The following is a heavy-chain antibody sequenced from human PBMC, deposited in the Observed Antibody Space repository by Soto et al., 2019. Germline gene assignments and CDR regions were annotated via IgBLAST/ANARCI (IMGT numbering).Heavy chain of an antibody. V-gene: IGHV4-39*01. J-gene: IGHJ4*02. CDR1: GGSISIRHYY. CDR3: SRSTAHPHYFDY. Sequence: QLQLQESGPGLMKPSETLSLTCSVSGGSISIRHYYWGWIRQSPGKGLEWIGSILYSGDTYYNPSLKSRVTVSVDTSKNQFTLNLNSVTAADTAVYYGSRSTAHPHYFDYWGQGTLVSVS. CDR2: ILYSGDT.